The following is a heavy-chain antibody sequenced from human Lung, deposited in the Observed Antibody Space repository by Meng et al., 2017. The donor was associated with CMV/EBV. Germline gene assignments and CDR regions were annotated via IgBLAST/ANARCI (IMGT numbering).Heavy chain of an antibody. CDR3: ARGRAGYYYYGMDV. CDR2: MNPNSGNT. D-gene: IGHD6-19*01. J-gene: IGHJ6*02. CDR1: GYTFTSYD. Sequence: SVXVSXXASGYTFTSYDINWVRQATGQGLEWMGWMNPNSGNTGYAQKFQGRVTITRNTSISTAYMELSSLRSEDTAVYYCARGRAGYYYYGMDVWGQWATVTVSS. V-gene: IGHV1-8*03.